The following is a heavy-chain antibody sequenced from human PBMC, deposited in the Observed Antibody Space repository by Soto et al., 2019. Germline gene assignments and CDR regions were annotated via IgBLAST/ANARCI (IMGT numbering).Heavy chain of an antibody. CDR2: ISSSGGTI. CDR1: GFTFSSYS. Sequence: EVQLVESGGGLVQPGGSLRLSCVVSGFTFSSYSMNWVRQAPGKGLEWVSYISSSGGTIYYADSVKGRFTISRDNAKNSLFLQMTSLRAEDTAIYFCARGYTLTTSFSGYWGQGTLVTVSS. CDR3: ARGYTLTTSFSGY. D-gene: IGHD4-17*01. J-gene: IGHJ4*02. V-gene: IGHV3-48*01.